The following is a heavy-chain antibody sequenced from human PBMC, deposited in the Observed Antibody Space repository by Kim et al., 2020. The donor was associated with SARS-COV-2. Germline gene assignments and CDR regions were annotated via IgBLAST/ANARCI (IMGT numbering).Heavy chain of an antibody. J-gene: IGHJ3*01. CDR1: GLRFSDAS. V-gene: IGHV3-48*02. D-gene: IGHD7-27*01. CDR3: ARDWGWASDF. Sequence: GGSLRLSCAASGLRFSDASMNWIRQAPGKGLEWVSYIHITGAIYYADSVKGRFTISRDNAKNSLYLQMNSLRDDDTAVYYCARDWGWASDFWGQGTMVTV. CDR2: IHITGAI.